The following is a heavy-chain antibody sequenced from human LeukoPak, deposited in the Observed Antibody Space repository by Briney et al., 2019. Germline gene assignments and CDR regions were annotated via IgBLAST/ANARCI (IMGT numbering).Heavy chain of an antibody. CDR1: GFIFGVST. V-gene: IGHV3-64D*06. CDR3: VKDRGSSGWSPFAY. D-gene: IGHD6-19*01. Sequence: SGGPLRLSCAASGFIFGVSTMHWVRQAPGKGLEFVSSISTAGRSTYYADSAKGRFAISRDDFNSTVYLHMSSLRPEDTAMYYCVKDRGSSGWSPFAYWGQGTLVTVSP. J-gene: IGHJ4*02. CDR2: ISTAGRST.